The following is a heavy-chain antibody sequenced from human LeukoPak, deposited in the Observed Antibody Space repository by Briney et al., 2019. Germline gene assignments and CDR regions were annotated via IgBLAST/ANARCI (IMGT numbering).Heavy chain of an antibody. CDR2: INPNSGGT. CDR1: GYTFTGYY. Sequence: GASVKVSCKASGYTFTGYYMHWVRQAPGQGLEWMGWINPNSGGTNYAQKFQGRVTMTRDTSISTAYMELSRLRSDDTAVYYCAGLPYCSSTSCYLAPDDYYYYGMDVWGQGTTVTVSS. D-gene: IGHD2-2*01. J-gene: IGHJ6*02. V-gene: IGHV1-2*02. CDR3: AGLPYCSSTSCYLAPDDYYYYGMDV.